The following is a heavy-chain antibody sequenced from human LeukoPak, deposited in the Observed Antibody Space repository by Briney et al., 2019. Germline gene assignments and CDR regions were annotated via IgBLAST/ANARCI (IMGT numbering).Heavy chain of an antibody. D-gene: IGHD2-2*01. Sequence: GASVKVSCKASGYTFTGYYMHWVRQAPGQGLEWMGWINPNSGGTNYAQKFQGRATMTRDTSISTAYMELSRLRSDDTAVYYCARGRYCSSTSCLPGDYWGQGTLVTVSS. CDR1: GYTFTGYY. CDR3: ARGRYCSSTSCLPGDY. V-gene: IGHV1-2*02. CDR2: INPNSGGT. J-gene: IGHJ4*02.